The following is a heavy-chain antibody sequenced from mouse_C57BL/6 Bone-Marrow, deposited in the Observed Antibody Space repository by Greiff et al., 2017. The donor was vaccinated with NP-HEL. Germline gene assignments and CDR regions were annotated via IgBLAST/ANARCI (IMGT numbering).Heavy chain of an antibody. V-gene: IGHV5-4*03. CDR3: ARKKYYGSSYSYFDV. CDR1: GFTFSSYA. CDR2: ISDGGSYT. Sequence: EVKVVESGGGLVKPGGSLKLSCAASGFTFSSYAMSWVRQTPEKRLEWVATISDGGSYTYYPDNVKGRFTISRDNAKNNLYLQMSHLKSEDTAMYYCARKKYYGSSYSYFDVWGTGTTVTVSS. J-gene: IGHJ1*03. D-gene: IGHD1-1*01.